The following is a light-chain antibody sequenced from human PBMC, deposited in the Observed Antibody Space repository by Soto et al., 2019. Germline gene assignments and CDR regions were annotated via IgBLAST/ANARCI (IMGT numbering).Light chain of an antibody. J-gene: IGKJ3*01. CDR3: QQRDSWPLT. CDR1: QSVGSY. CDR2: DAS. Sequence: EIVLTQSPATLSLSPGDRATLYCRTSQSVGSYLAWYQQKPGQAPRLLIFDASYWATGIPARFSGSGSGTDFTLTISSLEPEDFAVYYCQQRDSWPLTFGPGTKVDIK. V-gene: IGKV3-11*01.